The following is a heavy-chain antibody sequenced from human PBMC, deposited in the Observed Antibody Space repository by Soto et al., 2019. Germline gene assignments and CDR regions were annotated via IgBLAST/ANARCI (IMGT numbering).Heavy chain of an antibody. V-gene: IGHV1-3*01. J-gene: IGHJ6*03. Sequence: ASVKVSCKASGYTFTSYAMHWVRQAPGQRLEWMGWINAGNGNTKYSQKFQGRVTITRDTSASTAYMELSSLRSEDTAVYYCARDIVLMVYALPHPNYYVDVWGKGTTVTVSS. CDR3: ARDIVLMVYALPHPNYYVDV. CDR2: INAGNGNT. D-gene: IGHD2-8*01. CDR1: GYTFTSYA.